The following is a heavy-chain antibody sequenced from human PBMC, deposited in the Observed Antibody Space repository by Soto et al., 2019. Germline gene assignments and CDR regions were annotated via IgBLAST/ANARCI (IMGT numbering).Heavy chain of an antibody. Sequence: GASVKVSCKASGYTFTSYAMHWVRQAAGQRLEWMGWINPGSGHPTYSQKFQGRLTITRDTSASTFYMDLSSLTSEDTAVYFCTRDLNGGNPFDYWGQGTLVTVSS. J-gene: IGHJ4*01. D-gene: IGHD2-8*01. CDR1: GYTFTSYA. V-gene: IGHV1-3*01. CDR2: INPGSGHP. CDR3: TRDLNGGNPFDY.